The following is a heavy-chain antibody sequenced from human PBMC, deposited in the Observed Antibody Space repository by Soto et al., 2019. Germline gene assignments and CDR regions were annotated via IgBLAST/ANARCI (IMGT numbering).Heavy chain of an antibody. J-gene: IGHJ6*02. CDR1: GGTFSSYA. V-gene: IGHV1-69*13. D-gene: IGHD3-3*01. CDR2: IIPIFGTA. Sequence: SVKVSCKASGGTFSSYAISWVRQAPGQGLEWMGGIIPIFGTANYAQKFQGRVTITADESTSTAYMELSSLRSEDTAVYYCARRSGLVLVRLLVEGEYYYYGMDAWGQGTTVTVSS. CDR3: ARRSGLVLVRLLVEGEYYYYGMDA.